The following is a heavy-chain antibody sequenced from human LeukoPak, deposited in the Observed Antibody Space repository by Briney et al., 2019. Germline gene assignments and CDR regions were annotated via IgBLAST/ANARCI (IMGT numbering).Heavy chain of an antibody. CDR2: IIPIFGTT. V-gene: IGHV1-69*01. Sequence: SVKVSCKASGGTFSSYAISWVRQAPGQGLEWMGGIIPIFGTTNYAQKFQGRVTITADESTSTAYMELSSLRSEDTAVYYCARAFVRRGSDRAFDYWGQGTLVTVSS. D-gene: IGHD6-19*01. CDR3: ARAFVRRGSDRAFDY. J-gene: IGHJ4*02. CDR1: GGTFSSYA.